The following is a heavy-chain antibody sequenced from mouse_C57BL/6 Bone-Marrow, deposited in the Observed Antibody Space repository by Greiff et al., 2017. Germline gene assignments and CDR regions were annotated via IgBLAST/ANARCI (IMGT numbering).Heavy chain of an antibody. Sequence: EVKLVESGPGMVKPSQSLSLTCTVTGYSITSGYDWHWIRHFPGNKLEWMGYISYSGSTNYNPSLKSRISITHDTSKNHFFLKLNSVTTEDTATYYCAREHYGSSFSYFDYWGQGTTLTVSS. CDR2: ISYSGST. D-gene: IGHD1-1*01. CDR1: GYSITSGYD. V-gene: IGHV3-1*01. J-gene: IGHJ2*01. CDR3: AREHYGSSFSYFDY.